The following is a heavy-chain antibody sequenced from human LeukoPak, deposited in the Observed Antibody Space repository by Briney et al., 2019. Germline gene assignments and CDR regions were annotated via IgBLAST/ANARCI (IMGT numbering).Heavy chain of an antibody. J-gene: IGHJ3*02. D-gene: IGHD3-16*02. CDR2: ISSYSSII. CDR1: GFTFSSYS. V-gene: IGHV3-48*01. Sequence: PGGSLRLSCAASGFTFSSYSMNWVRQAPGKGLEWVSYISSYSSIIYYADSVKGRFTISRDNSKNTLYLQMNSLRAEDTAVYYCARGYDYVWGSYLPPFDIWGQGTMVTVSS. CDR3: ARGYDYVWGSYLPPFDI.